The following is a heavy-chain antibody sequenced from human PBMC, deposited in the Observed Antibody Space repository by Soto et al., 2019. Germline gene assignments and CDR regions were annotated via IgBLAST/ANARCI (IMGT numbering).Heavy chain of an antibody. CDR2: IYYSGST. CDR1: GGSISSSSYY. CDR3: ARQVDARGSYYDFWSGYFGGRNYGMDV. J-gene: IGHJ6*02. V-gene: IGHV4-39*01. Sequence: SETLSLTCTVSGGSISSSSYYWGWIRQPPGKGLEWIGSIYYSGSTYYNPSLKSRVTISVDTSKNQFSLKLSSVTAADTAVYYCARQVDARGSYYDFWSGYFGGRNYGMDVWGQGTTVTVSS. D-gene: IGHD3-3*01.